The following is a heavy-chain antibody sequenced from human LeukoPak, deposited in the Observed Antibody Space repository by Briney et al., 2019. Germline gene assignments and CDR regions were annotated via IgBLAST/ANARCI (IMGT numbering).Heavy chain of an antibody. CDR2: ISWNSGSI. Sequence: GGSLRLSCAASGFTFSSYAMSWVRQAPGKGLEWVSGISWNSGSIGYADSVKGRFTISRDNAKNSLYLQMNSLRAEDMALYYCAKDYYGSGNSYFDYWGQGTLVTVSS. CDR3: AKDYYGSGNSYFDY. D-gene: IGHD3-10*01. V-gene: IGHV3-9*03. J-gene: IGHJ4*02. CDR1: GFTFSSYA.